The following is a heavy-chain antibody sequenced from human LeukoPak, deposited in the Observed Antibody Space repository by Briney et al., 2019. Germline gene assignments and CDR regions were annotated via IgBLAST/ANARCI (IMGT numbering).Heavy chain of an antibody. CDR2: INTDGTVT. D-gene: IGHD6-19*01. CDR3: ATKQWLAPPPDS. V-gene: IGHV3-74*01. Sequence: PGGSLRLSCAASGFTFSKYWMLWVRPAPEKGLESVSRINTDGTVTTYADSVKGRFTVSRDNADNTMFLQMNSVRDEDTAVYYCATKQWLAPPPDSWGQGTPVTVSS. CDR1: GFTFSKYW. J-gene: IGHJ4*02.